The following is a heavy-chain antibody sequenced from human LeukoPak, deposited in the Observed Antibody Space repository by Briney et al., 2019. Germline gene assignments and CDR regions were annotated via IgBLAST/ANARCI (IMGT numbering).Heavy chain of an antibody. Sequence: ASVKLSCKASGYTFTSYGISWVRHTPGQGLEWMGWISAYNGDTNYAQKRQSRVTMTTVTSTSTAYMELRSLRSDDTAVYYCARVGLENPVLRYFDWLSYYFDYWGQGTLVTVSA. CDR1: GYTFTSYG. V-gene: IGHV1-18*01. D-gene: IGHD3-9*01. CDR2: ISAYNGDT. CDR3: ARVGLENPVLRYFDWLSYYFDY. J-gene: IGHJ4*02.